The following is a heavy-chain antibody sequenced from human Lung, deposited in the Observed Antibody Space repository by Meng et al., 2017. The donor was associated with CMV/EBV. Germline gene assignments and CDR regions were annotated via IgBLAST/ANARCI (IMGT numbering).Heavy chain of an antibody. Sequence: LSCTASGFTFSSYWMHWVRQAPGKGLVWVSRLSEGGSNTAYADSVKGRFTISRDNAKNTLYLQMHSLTTEDTAVYYCARGGPQFDYWGQGTLVTVSS. CDR2: LSEGGSNT. J-gene: IGHJ4*02. CDR3: ARGGPQFDY. V-gene: IGHV3-74*01. CDR1: GFTFSSYW.